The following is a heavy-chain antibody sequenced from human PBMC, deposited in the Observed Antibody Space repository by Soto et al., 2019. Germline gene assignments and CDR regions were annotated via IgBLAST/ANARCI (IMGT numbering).Heavy chain of an antibody. V-gene: IGHV1-3*04. CDR3: VRDSNNNWWDSCS. Sequence: ASVKVSCKTSGYTFTSYSMHWVRQAPGQRPEWMGWIKTDNGDTKYSGKFQGRLTIARDTSASTAYMELTSLRSEDTAVYYCVRDSNNNWWDSCSWRHGTLVTVSS. CDR1: GYTFTSYS. J-gene: IGHJ5*01. D-gene: IGHD1-1*01. CDR2: IKTDNGDT.